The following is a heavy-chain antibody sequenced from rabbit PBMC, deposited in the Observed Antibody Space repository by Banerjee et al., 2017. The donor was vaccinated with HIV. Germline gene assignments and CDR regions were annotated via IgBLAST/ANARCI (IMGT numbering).Heavy chain of an antibody. J-gene: IGHJ4*01. V-gene: IGHV1S40*01. CDR3: ARWLIVDDYFNL. D-gene: IGHD4-2*01. CDR2: IYVGSSDST. CDR1: GFSFSGGYD. Sequence: QSLEESGGDLVKPGASLTLTCTASGFSFSGGYDMCWVRQAPGKGLEWIACIYVGSSDSTWAASWAKGRFTISRTSSTTVTLQMTSLTAADTATYFCARWLIVDDYFNLWGPGTLVTVS.